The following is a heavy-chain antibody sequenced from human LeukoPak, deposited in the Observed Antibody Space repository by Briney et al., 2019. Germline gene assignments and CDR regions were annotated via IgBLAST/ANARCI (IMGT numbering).Heavy chain of an antibody. Sequence: GASVNVSCKASGYTFTSYGISWVRQAPGQGLEWMGWISAYNGNTNYAQKLQGRVTITADKSTSTAYMELSSLRSEDTAVYYCAKRGPIDGDYYFDYWGQGTLVTVSS. CDR2: ISAYNGNT. J-gene: IGHJ4*02. CDR1: GYTFTSYG. V-gene: IGHV1-18*01. D-gene: IGHD4-17*01. CDR3: AKRGPIDGDYYFDY.